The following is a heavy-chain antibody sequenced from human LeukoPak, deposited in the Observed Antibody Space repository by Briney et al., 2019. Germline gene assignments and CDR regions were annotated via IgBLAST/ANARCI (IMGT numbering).Heavy chain of an antibody. Sequence: ASVKVSCKASGYTFTIYDINWVRQVPGQGLEWMGWMNTNSGNAGYAQMFQGRVTMTRDTDIKKAYVEVSSLRSEDTAVYYCAISRVVGAARFAFDIWGQGTMITVSS. V-gene: IGHV1-8*01. J-gene: IGHJ3*02. CDR1: GYTFTIYD. CDR2: MNTNSGNA. CDR3: AISRVVGAARFAFDI. D-gene: IGHD2-15*01.